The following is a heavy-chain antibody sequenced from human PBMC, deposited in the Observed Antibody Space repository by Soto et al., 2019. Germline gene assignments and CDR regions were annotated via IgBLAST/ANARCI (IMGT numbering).Heavy chain of an antibody. D-gene: IGHD3-22*01. CDR1: RVCCNSAA. V-gene: IGHV3-30*03. CDR2: ISYDGNNK. CDR3: VTRGRGFYDGSGQD. J-gene: IGHJ4*02. Sequence: GGNLRLGCAAPRVCCNSAAISWVRQAPGKGLEWVALISYDGNNKFYADSVKGRFTISRDNSRNTLHLQMNSLRAEDSALYYCVTRGRGFYDGSGQDWGQGT.